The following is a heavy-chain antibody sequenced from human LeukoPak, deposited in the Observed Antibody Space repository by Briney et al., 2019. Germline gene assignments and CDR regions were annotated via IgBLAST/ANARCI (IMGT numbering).Heavy chain of an antibody. J-gene: IGHJ4*02. CDR1: GFTFSSYE. CDR2: ISSSGSTI. CDR3: ARHLRGVRGTFDY. V-gene: IGHV3-48*03. D-gene: IGHD3-10*01. Sequence: GGSLRLSCATSGFTFSSYEMNWVRQAPGKGLEWVSYISSSGSTIYYADSVRGRFTISRDNAKNSLYLQMNSLRAEDTATYFCARHLRGVRGTFDYWGQGTLVTVSS.